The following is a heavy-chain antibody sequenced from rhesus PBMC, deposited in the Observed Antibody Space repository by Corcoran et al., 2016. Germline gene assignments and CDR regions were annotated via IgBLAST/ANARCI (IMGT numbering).Heavy chain of an antibody. Sequence: QVQLQESGPGLLKPSETLSLTCAVSGGSISDNYGWGWIRQPPGKGLRGIGRIYISSTGTTYNPSLKSRVTISKDTSKNQFSLKLSSVTAADTAVYYCARIYSGSWTPYWYFDLWGPGTPITISS. J-gene: IGHJ2*01. CDR2: IYISSTGT. CDR1: GGSISDNYG. V-gene: IGHV4S18*01. D-gene: IGHD6-25*01. CDR3: ARIYSGSWTPYWYFDL.